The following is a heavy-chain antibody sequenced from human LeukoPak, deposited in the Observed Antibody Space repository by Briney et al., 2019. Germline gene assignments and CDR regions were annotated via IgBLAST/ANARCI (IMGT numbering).Heavy chain of an antibody. V-gene: IGHV4-4*07. Sequence: SETLSLTCTVSDGSISTYYWSWIRQPAGKGLEWIGRIYTTGSTNYNPSLKSRVTMSVDTSKNQFSPKLTSVTAADTAVYYCARGGLPRENWFDPWGQGTLVTVSS. CDR3: ARGGLPRENWFDP. CDR1: DGSISTYY. J-gene: IGHJ5*02. D-gene: IGHD3/OR15-3a*01. CDR2: IYTTGST.